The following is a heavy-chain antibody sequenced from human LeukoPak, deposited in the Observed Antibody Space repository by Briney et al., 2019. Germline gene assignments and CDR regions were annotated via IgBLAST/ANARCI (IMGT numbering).Heavy chain of an antibody. V-gene: IGHV4-39*01. CDR2: IYYSGNT. D-gene: IGHD3-10*01. CDR3: VRSQYYYGSGTYYSY. Sequence: SETLSLTCTVSGGSISSSTYYWGWIRQPPGKGLEWIGSIYYSGNTYYNPSLKSRVTISVDTSKNQFSLKLSSVTAADTAVYYCVRSQYYYGSGTYYSYWGQGTLVTVSS. J-gene: IGHJ4*02. CDR1: GGSISSSTYY.